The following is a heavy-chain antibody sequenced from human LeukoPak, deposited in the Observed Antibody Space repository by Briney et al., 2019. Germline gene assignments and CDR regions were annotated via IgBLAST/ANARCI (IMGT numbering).Heavy chain of an antibody. J-gene: IGHJ4*02. V-gene: IGHV3-23*01. Sequence: GGSLRLSCAASGFTFSSYAMSWVRQAPGKGLEWVSAISGSGGSTYYADSVKGRFTISRDNSKNTLYLQMNSLTAEDTAVYYYAKVWADHMITFGGVIVDPFDYWGQGTLVTVSS. D-gene: IGHD3-16*02. CDR3: AKVWADHMITFGGVIVDPFDY. CDR1: GFTFSSYA. CDR2: ISGSGGST.